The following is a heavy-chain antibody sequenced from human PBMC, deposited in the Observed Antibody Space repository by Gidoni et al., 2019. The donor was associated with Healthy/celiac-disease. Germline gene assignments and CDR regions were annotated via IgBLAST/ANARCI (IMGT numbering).Heavy chain of an antibody. CDR1: GFTFSSYG. D-gene: IGHD4-17*01. V-gene: IGHV3-30*18. CDR2: ISYDGSNK. Sequence: RSLRLSYAASGFTFSSYGMHWVRQAPGKGLEWVAVISYDGSNKYYADSVKGRFTISRDNSKNTLYLQMNSLRAEDTAVYYCAKGSAATVVTTYFDYWGQGTLVTVSS. J-gene: IGHJ4*02. CDR3: AKGSAATVVTTYFDY.